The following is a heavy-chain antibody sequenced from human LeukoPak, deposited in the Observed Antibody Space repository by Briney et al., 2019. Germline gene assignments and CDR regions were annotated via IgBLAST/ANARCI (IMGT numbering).Heavy chain of an antibody. D-gene: IGHD3-9*01. CDR2: IYSGGST. J-gene: IGHJ4*02. V-gene: IGHV3-53*01. Sequence: PGGSLRLSCAASGFTVSNTYMSWVRQAPGKGLEWVSLIYSGGSTYYADSVKGRFTISRENSKNTLYLQMNSLRAEDTAVYYCAKRRTNYDILTGDFDYWGQGTLVTVSS. CDR3: AKRRTNYDILTGDFDY. CDR1: GFTVSNTY.